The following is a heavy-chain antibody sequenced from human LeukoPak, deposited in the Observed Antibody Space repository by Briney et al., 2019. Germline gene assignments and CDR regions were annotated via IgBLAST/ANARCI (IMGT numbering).Heavy chain of an antibody. J-gene: IGHJ5*01. V-gene: IGHV3-49*03. CDR3: SRDNDYSSGWFGY. D-gene: IGHD6-19*01. CDR2: IRNKAYGGTT. Sequence: GGPLRLSCTASGFTFGDYAMSWLRQAPGKGLEWVGFIRNKAYGGTTEYAASVKGRFTISRDDSKNIAYLQMNSLKTEDTAVYYCSRDNDYSSGWFGYWGQGALVTVSS. CDR1: GFTFGDYA.